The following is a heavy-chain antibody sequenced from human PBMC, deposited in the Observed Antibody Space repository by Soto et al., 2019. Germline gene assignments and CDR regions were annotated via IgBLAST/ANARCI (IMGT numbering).Heavy chain of an antibody. CDR3: AKDLTRQLAYWLDP. D-gene: IGHD3-16*01. Sequence: ASVKVSCKASGFAFTGYYIHWLRQAPGQGLEWMGWINAHSGGTEFAQKFQGRVTLTRDTSISTAYMTLTGPKSDDTAVYYCAKDLTRQLAYWLDPWGQGTQVTVSS. CDR2: INAHSGGT. CDR1: GFAFTGYY. V-gene: IGHV1-2*02. J-gene: IGHJ5*02.